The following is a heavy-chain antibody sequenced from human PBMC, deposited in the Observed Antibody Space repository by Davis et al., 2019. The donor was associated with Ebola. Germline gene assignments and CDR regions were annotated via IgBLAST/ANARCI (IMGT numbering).Heavy chain of an antibody. D-gene: IGHD2/OR15-2a*01. J-gene: IGHJ4*02. CDR1: GFTVSDSY. CDR2: IYAGGST. CDR3: ARVKLLSAAEMYFDY. Sequence: PGGSLRLSCAASGFTVSDSYMSWVRQAPGKGLEWVSLIYAGGSTHYADSVKGRFTISRHNSKDTLYLQMSDLRTEDTAVYYCARVKLLSAAEMYFDYWGQGALVTVSS. V-gene: IGHV3-53*04.